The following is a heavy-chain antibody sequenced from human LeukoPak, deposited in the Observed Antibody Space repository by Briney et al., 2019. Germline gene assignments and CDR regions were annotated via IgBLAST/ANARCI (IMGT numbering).Heavy chain of an antibody. D-gene: IGHD3-22*01. CDR2: INPSGDST. CDR1: GYTFNSSY. V-gene: IGHV1-46*02. J-gene: IGHJ4*02. Sequence: ASVKVSCKASGYTFNSSYMHWVRQAPGQGLEWMGIINPSGDSTRYAQKFQGRVTMTKDTPTNTVYMHLSSLSSDDTAVYYCARAYYESSAYRHAVYFDYWGQGTLVTVSS. CDR3: ARAYYESSAYRHAVYFDY.